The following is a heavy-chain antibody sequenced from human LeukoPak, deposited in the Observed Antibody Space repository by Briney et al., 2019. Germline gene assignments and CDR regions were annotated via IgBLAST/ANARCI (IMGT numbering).Heavy chain of an antibody. CDR2: ISYDGSNK. J-gene: IGHJ4*02. Sequence: PGGSLRLSCAASGFTFSSYGMHWVRQAPGKGREWVAVISYDGSNKYYADSVKGRFTISRDNSKNTLYLQMNSLRAEDTAVYYCAKEINSEDTAMVDYWGQGTLVTVSS. V-gene: IGHV3-30*18. CDR3: AKEINSEDTAMVDY. CDR1: GFTFSSYG. D-gene: IGHD5-18*01.